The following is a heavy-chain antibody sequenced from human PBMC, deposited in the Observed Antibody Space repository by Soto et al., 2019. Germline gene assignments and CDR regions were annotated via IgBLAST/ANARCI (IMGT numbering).Heavy chain of an antibody. CDR1: GFTFSSYA. V-gene: IGHV3-30-3*01. J-gene: IGHJ4*02. CDR2: ISYDGSNK. D-gene: IGHD2-15*01. Sequence: QVQLVESGGGVVQPGRSLRLSCAASGFTFSSYAMHWVRQAPGKGLEWVAVISYDGSNKYYADSVKGRFTISRDNSKNTLYLQMNSRRCEDTAVYYCARAQEHCSGGSCYPYFDCGGQGTLDTVSS. CDR3: ARAQEHCSGGSCYPYFDC.